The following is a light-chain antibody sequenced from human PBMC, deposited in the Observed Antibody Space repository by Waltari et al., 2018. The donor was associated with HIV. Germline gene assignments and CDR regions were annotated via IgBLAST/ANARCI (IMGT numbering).Light chain of an antibody. Sequence: QAVLTQPPSVSAAPGQKVPISCPGSSSNIGNNYVSWYQQFPGKAPKVLIYDNNKRPPGVPDRFSGSRSGTSATLGVAGLQTGDEADYYCGTWDTSLSAGVFGGGTKLTVL. J-gene: IGLJ3*02. V-gene: IGLV1-51*01. CDR3: GTWDTSLSAGV. CDR1: SSNIGNNY. CDR2: DNN.